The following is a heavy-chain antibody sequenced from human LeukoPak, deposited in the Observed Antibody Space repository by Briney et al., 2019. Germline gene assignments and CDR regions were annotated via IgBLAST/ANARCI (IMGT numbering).Heavy chain of an antibody. J-gene: IGHJ4*02. V-gene: IGHV3-53*01. CDR3: ARGVEPLAANTLAY. CDR2: LYSDGNT. D-gene: IGHD1-14*01. Sequence: GGSLRLSCAASGFTVITNDMTWVRQAPGKVLEWVSVLYSDGNTKYADSVQGRFTISRDNSKNTLYLEMNSLSPDDTAVYYCARGVEPLAANTLAYWGQGTLVTVSS. CDR1: GFTVITND.